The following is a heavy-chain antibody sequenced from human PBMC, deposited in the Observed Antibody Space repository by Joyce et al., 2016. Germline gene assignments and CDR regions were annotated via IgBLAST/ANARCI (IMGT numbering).Heavy chain of an antibody. D-gene: IGHD3-3*01. CDR1: GYTLIDNY. V-gene: IGHV1-2*02. Sequence: QVQLVQSGAEVKKPGASVKVSCKASGYTLIDNYIHWVRQAPGQGLEWMGWINPNNGGTDCAQKFQGRVAMTRDTSISTVYMELSRLRSDDTAVYYCARAAFYYDLWSGEFDYRGQGTLVTVSS. CDR3: ARAAFYYDLWSGEFDY. J-gene: IGHJ4*02. CDR2: INPNNGGT.